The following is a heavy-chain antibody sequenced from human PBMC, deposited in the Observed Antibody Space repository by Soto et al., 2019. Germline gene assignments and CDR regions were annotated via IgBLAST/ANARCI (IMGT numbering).Heavy chain of an antibody. V-gene: IGHV3-30*18. CDR3: VKDSLGGMTPVFMPGPD. Sequence: VQLVESGGGVVQHGRSLRLSCGASGLTFSTYGFHWVRQAPGKGLEWVAVISNDVRNIHYAESVKGRFTISRDNSKNTLYLQMNSLRPNDTAVYYCVKDSLGGMTPVFMPGPDWGQGTLVTVSS. CDR2: ISNDVRNI. J-gene: IGHJ4*02. D-gene: IGHD2-2*01. CDR1: GLTFSTYG.